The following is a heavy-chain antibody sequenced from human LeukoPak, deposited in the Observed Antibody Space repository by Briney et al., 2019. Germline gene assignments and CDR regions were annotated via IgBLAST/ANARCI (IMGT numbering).Heavy chain of an antibody. CDR1: GFNFNTFG. D-gene: IGHD3-22*01. CDR2: IRYDGSNK. CDR3: ASSNWADYYDSSGYYQSYFDY. Sequence: GRSLRLSCVASGFNFNTFGMHWVRQAPGKGLEWVAFIRYDGSNKYYADSVKGRFTISRDNSKNTLYLQMDSLRAEDTAVYYCASSNWADYYDSSGYYQSYFDYWGQGTLVTVSS. J-gene: IGHJ4*02. V-gene: IGHV3-30*02.